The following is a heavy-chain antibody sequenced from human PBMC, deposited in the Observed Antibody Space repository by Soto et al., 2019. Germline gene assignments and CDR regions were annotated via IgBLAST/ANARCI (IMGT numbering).Heavy chain of an antibody. V-gene: IGHV4-59*08. CDR1: DGSISSYY. CDR2: IYDSGRT. J-gene: IGHJ4*02. Sequence: SETLSLTCTVSDGSISSYYWSWLRQPPGKGLEWIGYIYDSGRTLYNPSLKSRVTISVDRPNNQFSLKLSSVTAADTAIYYCAGDIRSGTSRFDYWGQGTLVPVSS. CDR3: AGDIRSGTSRFDY. D-gene: IGHD1-26*01.